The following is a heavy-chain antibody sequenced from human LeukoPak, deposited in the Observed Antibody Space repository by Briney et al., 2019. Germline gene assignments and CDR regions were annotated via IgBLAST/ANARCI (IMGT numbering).Heavy chain of an antibody. D-gene: IGHD3-22*01. V-gene: IGHV1-46*01. Sequence: ASVKVSCKASGYTFTSYYMHWVRQAPGQGLEWMGIINPSGGSTGYAQKFQGRVTMTRDTSTSTVYMELSSLRSEDTAVYYCARGGYYYDSSGYYAAFDYWGQGTLVTVSS. J-gene: IGHJ4*02. CDR3: ARGGYYYDSSGYYAAFDY. CDR1: GYTFTSYY. CDR2: INPSGGST.